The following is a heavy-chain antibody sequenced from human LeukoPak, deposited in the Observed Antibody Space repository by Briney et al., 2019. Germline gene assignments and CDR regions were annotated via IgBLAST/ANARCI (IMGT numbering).Heavy chain of an antibody. J-gene: IGHJ4*02. CDR3: AKEEGIAAAQRGEPFDY. D-gene: IGHD6-13*01. Sequence: GRSLRLSCAASGFTFSSYAMHWVRQAPGKGLEWVAVISYDGSNKYYADSVKGRFTISRDNSKNTLFLQMNSLRAEDTAVYYCAKEEGIAAAQRGEPFDYWGQGTLVTVSS. CDR2: ISYDGSNK. V-gene: IGHV3-30-3*01. CDR1: GFTFSSYA.